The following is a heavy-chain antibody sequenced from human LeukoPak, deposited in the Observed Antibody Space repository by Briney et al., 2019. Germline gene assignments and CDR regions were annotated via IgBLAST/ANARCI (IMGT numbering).Heavy chain of an antibody. CDR3: AVKGGYNDWDAPFDY. Sequence: GSLRLSCAASGFTFSSYWMHWVRQAPRKGLMWVARINGDGTSTTYADSVKGRFTISRDNAKKALYLQMNSLGAEDTAVYYCAVKGGYNDWDAPFDYWGQGTLVTVSS. V-gene: IGHV3-74*01. J-gene: IGHJ4*02. CDR2: INGDGTST. D-gene: IGHD5-12*01. CDR1: GFTFSSYW.